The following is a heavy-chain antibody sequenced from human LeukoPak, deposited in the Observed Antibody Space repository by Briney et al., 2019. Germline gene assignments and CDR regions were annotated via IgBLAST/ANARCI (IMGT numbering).Heavy chain of an antibody. J-gene: IGHJ4*02. D-gene: IGHD4-23*01. V-gene: IGHV1-18*01. CDR3: ARDSFNYGGNSGTDY. Sequence: ASVNVSCKASGGTFSIYAISWVRQAPGQGLEWMGWISAYNGNTNYAQKLQGRVTMTTDTSTSTAYMELRSLRSDDTAVYYCARDSFNYGGNSGTDYWGQGTLVTVSS. CDR1: GGTFSIYA. CDR2: ISAYNGNT.